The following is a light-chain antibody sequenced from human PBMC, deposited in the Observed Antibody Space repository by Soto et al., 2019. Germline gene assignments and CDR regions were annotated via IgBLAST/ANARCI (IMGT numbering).Light chain of an antibody. Sequence: EIVLTQSPGTLSLSPGERVTLSCRASQSVSSSYLAWYQQKPGQAPRLLIYGASSRATGIPDRFSGRGSGTDFTLTISRLEPEDFAVYYCQQYSNSPFTFGPGTKVDIK. J-gene: IGKJ3*01. CDR1: QSVSSSY. CDR3: QQYSNSPFT. V-gene: IGKV3-20*01. CDR2: GAS.